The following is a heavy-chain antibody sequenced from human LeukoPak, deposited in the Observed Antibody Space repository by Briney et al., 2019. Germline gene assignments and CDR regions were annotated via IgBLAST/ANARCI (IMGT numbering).Heavy chain of an antibody. Sequence: ASVKVSCKASGYTFTGYYMHWVRQAPGQGLEWMGRINPNSGGTNYAQKFQGRVTMTRDTSISTAYMELSRLRSDDTAVYYCARSGDSSGYYYGERYWGQGTLVTVSS. CDR1: GYTFTGYY. CDR3: ARSGDSSGYYYGERY. J-gene: IGHJ4*02. CDR2: INPNSGGT. D-gene: IGHD3-22*01. V-gene: IGHV1-2*06.